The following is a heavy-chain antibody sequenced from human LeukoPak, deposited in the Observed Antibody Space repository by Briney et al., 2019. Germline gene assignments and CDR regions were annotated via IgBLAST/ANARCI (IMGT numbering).Heavy chain of an antibody. J-gene: IGHJ4*02. CDR2: INPNTGDT. V-gene: IGHV1-2*02. CDR1: GYTFTDYH. Sequence: ASVKVSCKASGYTFTDYHIHWVRQAPGQGLEWMGWINPNTGDTNYAQRFQGRVTMTRDTSISTAYMELSSLRSDDTAVYYCAPSPRLPWGYWGQGILVTVSS. CDR3: APSPRLPWGY. D-gene: IGHD3-16*01.